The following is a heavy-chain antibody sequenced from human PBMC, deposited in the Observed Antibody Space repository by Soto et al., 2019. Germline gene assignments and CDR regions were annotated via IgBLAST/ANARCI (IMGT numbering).Heavy chain of an antibody. J-gene: IGHJ5*02. V-gene: IGHV3-23*01. Sequence: LRLSCAASGFTFSSYAMSWVRQAPGKGLEWVSAISGSGGSTYYADSVKGRFTISRDNSRNTPYLQMNSLRAEDTAVYYCAKLTVTTPNWFDPWGQGTLVTVSS. D-gene: IGHD4-17*01. CDR2: ISGSGGST. CDR1: GFTFSSYA. CDR3: AKLTVTTPNWFDP.